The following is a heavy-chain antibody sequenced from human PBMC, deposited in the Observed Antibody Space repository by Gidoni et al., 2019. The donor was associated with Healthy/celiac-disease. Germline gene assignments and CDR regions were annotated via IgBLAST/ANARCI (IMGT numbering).Heavy chain of an antibody. J-gene: IGHJ4*02. CDR3: ATGHCTNGVCLWVIDY. CDR2: INPNSGGT. Sequence: QVQLVQSGAAVKKPGASVKVSCQASGYTFTGYYMHWVRQAPGQGLEWMGWINPNSGGTNYAQKFQGRVTMTRDTSISTAYMGLSRLRSDDTAVYYCATGHCTNGVCLWVIDYWGQGTLVTVSS. V-gene: IGHV1-2*02. D-gene: IGHD2-8*01. CDR1: GYTFTGYY.